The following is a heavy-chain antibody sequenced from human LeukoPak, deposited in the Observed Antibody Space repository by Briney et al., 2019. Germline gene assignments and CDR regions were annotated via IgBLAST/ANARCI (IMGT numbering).Heavy chain of an antibody. CDR2: ISSNSNTI. Sequence: GGSLRLSCAASGFTFSNYGMNWVRQAPGKGLEWVSYISSNSNTIYYADSVKGRFTISRDNGKNSLYLQMNSLRAEDTAVYYCARDLQGSYYYGMDVWGQGTTVIVSS. V-gene: IGHV3-48*01. CDR1: GFTFSNYG. CDR3: ARDLQGSYYYGMDV. D-gene: IGHD2-15*01. J-gene: IGHJ6*02.